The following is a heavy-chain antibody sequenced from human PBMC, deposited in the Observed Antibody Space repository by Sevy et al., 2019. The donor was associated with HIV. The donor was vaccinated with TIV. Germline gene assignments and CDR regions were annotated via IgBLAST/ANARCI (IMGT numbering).Heavy chain of an antibody. J-gene: IGHJ4*02. CDR3: PRGLIARYDSSGYTLSGVDY. CDR1: GDSVSSNSAA. V-gene: IGHV6-1*01. CDR2: TNYRSKWYN. D-gene: IGHD3-22*01. Sequence: SQTLSLTCAISGDSVSSNSAAWNWIRQSPSRGLEWLGRTNYRSKWYNDYAVSVKSRITINPDTSKNQFSLQLNSVTPEDTAVYYCPRGLIARYDSSGYTLSGVDYWGQGTLVTVSS.